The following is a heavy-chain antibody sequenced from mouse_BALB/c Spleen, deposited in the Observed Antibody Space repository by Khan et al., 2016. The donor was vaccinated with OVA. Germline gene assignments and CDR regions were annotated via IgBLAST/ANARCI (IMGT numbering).Heavy chain of an antibody. D-gene: IGHD2-14*01. Sequence: QIQLLQSGPELKKPGETVKISCKASGYTFTKNGLNWAKQAPGKGLKWMGWINTYTGEPTYAVDFRGRFAFSLETSANTSSLQINNLKNEDTATYFCARVGYAGTMDYWGQGTSVTVSS. CDR1: GYTFTKNG. V-gene: IGHV9-3-1*01. CDR2: INTYTGEP. CDR3: ARVGYAGTMDY. J-gene: IGHJ4*01.